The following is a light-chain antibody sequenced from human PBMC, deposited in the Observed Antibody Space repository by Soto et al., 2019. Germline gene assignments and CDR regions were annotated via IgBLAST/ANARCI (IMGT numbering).Light chain of an antibody. CDR2: DVT. CDR3: TSYTISSPHVI. J-gene: IGLJ2*01. V-gene: IGLV2-14*01. Sequence: QSALTQPASVSGSPGQSITISCTGTSSDVGGYNYVSWYQQHPGNAPKLMIYDVTNRPSGVSNRFSGSKSGNTASLTISGLQAEDEADYYCTSYTISSPHVIFGGGTKLTVL. CDR1: SSDVGGYNY.